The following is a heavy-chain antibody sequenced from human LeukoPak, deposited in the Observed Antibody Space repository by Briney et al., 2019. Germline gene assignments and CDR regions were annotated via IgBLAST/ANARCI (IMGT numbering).Heavy chain of an antibody. V-gene: IGHV3-23*01. D-gene: IGHD2/OR15-2a*01. CDR3: ARGTTAFDY. CDR1: GFTFSSYA. CDR2: ISGSGGST. Sequence: GGSLRLSCAASGFTFSSYAMSWVRRAPGKGLEWVSAISGSGGSTYYADSVKGRFTISRDNAKNSLYLQMNSLRAEDTAVYYCARGTTAFDYWGQGTLVIVSS. J-gene: IGHJ4*02.